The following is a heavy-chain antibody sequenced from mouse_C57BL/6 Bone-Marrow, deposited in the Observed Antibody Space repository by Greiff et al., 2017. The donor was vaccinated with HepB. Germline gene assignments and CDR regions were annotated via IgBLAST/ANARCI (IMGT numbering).Heavy chain of an antibody. CDR3: ASLFRNFDY. CDR1: GFTFSDYG. V-gene: IGHV5-17*01. D-gene: IGHD6-5*01. CDR2: ISSGSSTI. Sequence: EVKLMESGGGLVKPGGSLKLSCAASGFTFSDYGMHWVRQAPEKGLEWVAYISSGSSTIYYADTVKGRFTISRDNAKNTLFLQMTSLRSEDTAMYYCASLFRNFDYWGQGTTLTVSS. J-gene: IGHJ2*01.